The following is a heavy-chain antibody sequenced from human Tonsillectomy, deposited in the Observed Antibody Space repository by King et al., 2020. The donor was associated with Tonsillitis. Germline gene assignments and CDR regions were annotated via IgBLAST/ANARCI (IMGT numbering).Heavy chain of an antibody. J-gene: IGHJ4*02. D-gene: IGHD3-22*01. CDR1: GYTFTSYG. CDR2: MSDYNGKT. CDR3: ARAREDYYDSSGYDY. V-gene: IGHV1-18*04. Sequence: VQLVESGAEVKKPGASVKVSCKASGYTFTSYGISWVRQAPGQGLEWMVWMSDYNGKTNYAQKLQGRVTMTTDTSTSTAYMELRSLRSDDTAVYYCARAREDYYDSSGYDYWGQGTLVTVSS.